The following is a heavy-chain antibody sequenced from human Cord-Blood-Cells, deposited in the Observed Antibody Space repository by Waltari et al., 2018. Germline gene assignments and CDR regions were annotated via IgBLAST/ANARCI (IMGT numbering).Heavy chain of an antibody. CDR2: ISYDGSNK. D-gene: IGHD1-1*01. V-gene: IGHV3-30-3*01. CDR1: GFTFSSYA. CDR3: ARAALNDPPEYYFDY. Sequence: QVQLVESGGGVVQPGRSLRLSCAASGFTFSSYAMHWVRQAPGKGLEWVAVISYDGSNKYYADSVKGRFTISRDNSKNTLYLQMTSLRAEDTAVYYCARAALNDPPEYYFDYWGQGTLVTVSS. J-gene: IGHJ4*02.